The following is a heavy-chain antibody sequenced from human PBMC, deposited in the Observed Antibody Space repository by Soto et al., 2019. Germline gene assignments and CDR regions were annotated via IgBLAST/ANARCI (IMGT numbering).Heavy chain of an antibody. D-gene: IGHD3-10*01. J-gene: IGHJ6*02. Sequence: DVQLVESGGVVVQPGGSLRLSCAASGFTFDDYTMHWVRQAPGKGLEWVSLISWDGGRTYYADSVKGRFTISRDNRKNSLYLQMNSLRTEDTALYYCAKDYYGSGTDYGMDVWGQGTTVTVSS. V-gene: IGHV3-43*01. CDR3: AKDYYGSGTDYGMDV. CDR1: GFTFDDYT. CDR2: ISWDGGRT.